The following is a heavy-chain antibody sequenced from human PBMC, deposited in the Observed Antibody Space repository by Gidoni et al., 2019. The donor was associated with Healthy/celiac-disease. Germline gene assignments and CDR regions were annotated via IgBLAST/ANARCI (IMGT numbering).Heavy chain of an antibody. CDR2: ISSSSSTI. D-gene: IGHD5-12*01. V-gene: IGHV3-48*04. Sequence: EVQLVESGGGLVQPGGSLRPSCAASGSTFSSYSMNWGRQAPGKGLEWVSYISSSSSTIYYADSVKGRFTISRDNAKNSLYLQMNSLRAEDTAVYYCAREGVYSGYDLYFDYWGQGTLVTVSS. J-gene: IGHJ4*02. CDR3: AREGVYSGYDLYFDY. CDR1: GSTFSSYS.